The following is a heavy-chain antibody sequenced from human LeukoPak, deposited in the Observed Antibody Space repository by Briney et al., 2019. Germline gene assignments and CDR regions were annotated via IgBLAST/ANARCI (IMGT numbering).Heavy chain of an antibody. CDR1: GYSFTIYW. CDR2: IYPGDSDT. D-gene: IGHD2-2*01. Sequence: GESLKISCKGSGYSFTIYWIGWVRQMPGKGLEWMGIIYPGDSDTRYSPSFEGQVTISADKSIGTAYLQWSSLKASDTAIYYCARRTCSSNNCYIDCWGQGTLVTVSS. J-gene: IGHJ4*02. V-gene: IGHV5-51*01. CDR3: ARRTCSSNNCYIDC.